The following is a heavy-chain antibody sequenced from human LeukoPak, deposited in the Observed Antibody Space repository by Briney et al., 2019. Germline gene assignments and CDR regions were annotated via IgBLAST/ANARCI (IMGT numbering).Heavy chain of an antibody. V-gene: IGHV3-30*02. J-gene: IGHJ4*02. D-gene: IGHD6-13*01. CDR1: GFTFSSYG. Sequence: GGSLRLSCAASGFTFSSYGMHWVRQAPGKGLEWVAVIWYDGSNKYYADSVKGRFTISRDNSKNTLYLQMNSLRAEDTAVYYCVKDYAVAAAALDYWGQGTLVTVSS. CDR2: IWYDGSNK. CDR3: VKDYAVAAAALDY.